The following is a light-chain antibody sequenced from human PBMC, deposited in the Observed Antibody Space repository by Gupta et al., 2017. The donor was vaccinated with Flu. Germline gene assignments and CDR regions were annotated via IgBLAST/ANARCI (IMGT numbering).Light chain of an antibody. Sequence: DIQMTQSPSTLSAAVGDRVTITCRASQSISSWLAWYQQKPGKAPKLLTYKASSLESGVPSRFSGSGSGTEFTLTISSLQHDDFATYYCQQDNSYPYSFGQGTKLEIK. J-gene: IGKJ2*03. V-gene: IGKV1-5*03. CDR3: QQDNSYPYS. CDR2: KAS. CDR1: QSISSW.